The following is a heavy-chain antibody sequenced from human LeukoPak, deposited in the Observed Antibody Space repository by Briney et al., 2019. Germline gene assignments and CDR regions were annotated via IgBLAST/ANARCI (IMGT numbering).Heavy chain of an antibody. J-gene: IGHJ5*02. D-gene: IGHD6-13*01. CDR2: INPIFGTA. CDR3: ARSIAAAGPLKFDP. Sequence: SVKVSCKASGYTFTGYYMHWVRQAPGQGLEWMGWINPIFGTANYAQKFQGRVTITADESTSTAYMELSSLRSEDTAVYYCARSIAAAGPLKFDPWGQGTLVTVSS. V-gene: IGHV1-69*13. CDR1: GYTFTGYY.